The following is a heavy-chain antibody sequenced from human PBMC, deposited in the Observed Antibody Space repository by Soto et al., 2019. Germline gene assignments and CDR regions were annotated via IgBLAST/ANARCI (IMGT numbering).Heavy chain of an antibody. CDR3: ARDLGYLGLWYFDL. CDR1: GGSISSNY. D-gene: IGHD5-12*01. V-gene: IGHV4-59*01. Sequence: PSETLSLTCTVSGGSISSNYWSWIRQSPGKGLEWLGYIYYTGSTNYNPSLKSRVTISVDMSKSQFSLKLTSVTAADTGVYYCARDLGYLGLWYFDLWGRGTLVTVSS. J-gene: IGHJ2*01. CDR2: IYYTGST.